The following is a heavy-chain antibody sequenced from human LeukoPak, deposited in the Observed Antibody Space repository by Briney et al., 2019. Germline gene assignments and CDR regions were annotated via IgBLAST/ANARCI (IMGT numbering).Heavy chain of an antibody. D-gene: IGHD2-15*01. Sequence: SETLSLTCTVSGGSISSGGYYWSWIRQHPGKGLEWIGYIYYSGSTYYNPFLKSRVTISVDTSKNQFFLKLSSVTAADTAVYYCARADCSGGSCYTFDYWGQGTLVTVSS. J-gene: IGHJ4*02. CDR2: IYYSGST. V-gene: IGHV4-31*03. CDR1: GGSISSGGYY. CDR3: ARADCSGGSCYTFDY.